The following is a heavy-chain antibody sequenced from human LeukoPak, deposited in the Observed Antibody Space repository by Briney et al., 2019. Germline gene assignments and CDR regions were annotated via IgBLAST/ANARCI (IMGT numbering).Heavy chain of an antibody. CDR3: ARLYTYESYWYFDL. CDR2: IYHSGST. D-gene: IGHD5-18*01. CDR1: GGSLSSGGYY. V-gene: IGHV4-61*08. J-gene: IGHJ2*01. Sequence: SETLSLTCTVSGGSLSSGGYYWSWIRQPPGKGLEWIGYIYHSGSTNYNPSLKSRVTISVDTSKIQFSLKLSSVTAADTAVYYCARLYTYESYWYFDLWGRGTLVTVSS.